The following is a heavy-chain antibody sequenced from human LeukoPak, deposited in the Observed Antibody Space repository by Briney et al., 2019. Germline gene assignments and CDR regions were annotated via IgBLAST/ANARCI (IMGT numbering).Heavy chain of an antibody. V-gene: IGHV4-4*07. Sequence: PSETLSLTCTVTGGSISSYYWSWIRQPAGKGLEWIGRIYTSGSTNYNPSLKSRVTMSVDTSENQFSLKLSSVTAADTAVYYCAREHVLLWFGESCNWFDPWGQGTLVTVSS. CDR1: GGSISSYY. J-gene: IGHJ5*02. CDR2: IYTSGST. CDR3: AREHVLLWFGESCNWFDP. D-gene: IGHD3-10*01.